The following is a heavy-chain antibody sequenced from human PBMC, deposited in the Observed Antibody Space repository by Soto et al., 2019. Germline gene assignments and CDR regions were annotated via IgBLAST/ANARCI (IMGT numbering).Heavy chain of an antibody. CDR1: GGSISSNNL. Sequence: QVQLQESGPGRVKPSETLCLTCAVSGGSISSNNLWRWVRQPPGKGLEWIGESYHTGTTNYNPSLKSRVTISVDKSKNQFSLKLNSVTAADTAVYYCTFALSWGRRFDYWGQGTLVTVSS. D-gene: IGHD3-10*02. J-gene: IGHJ4*02. CDR3: TFALSWGRRFDY. V-gene: IGHV4-4*02. CDR2: SYHTGTT.